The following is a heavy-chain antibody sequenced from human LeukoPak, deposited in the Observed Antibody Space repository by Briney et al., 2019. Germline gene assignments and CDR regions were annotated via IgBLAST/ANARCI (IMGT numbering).Heavy chain of an antibody. Sequence: ESLKISCKGSGYSFTSYWIGWVRQMPGKGLELMGIIYPGDSDTRYSPSFQGQVTTSPDKPTSTAYLQWSSLKPSDTPMYYCATKRLFRQLWDPYFDYWGQGTLVTVSS. D-gene: IGHD5-18*01. CDR3: ATKRLFRQLWDPYFDY. CDR2: IYPGDSDT. CDR1: GYSFTSYW. V-gene: IGHV5-51*04. J-gene: IGHJ4*02.